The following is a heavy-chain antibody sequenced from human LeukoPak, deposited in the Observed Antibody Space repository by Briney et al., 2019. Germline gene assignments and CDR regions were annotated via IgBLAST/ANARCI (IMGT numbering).Heavy chain of an antibody. CDR3: VRDRYYLMDV. J-gene: IGHJ6*03. V-gene: IGHV3-74*01. CDR2: IKSDGIST. Sequence: GGSLRLSCAASGFIFSDYYMSWIRQAPGKGLVWVSRIKSDGISTTYADSVKGRFTISRDNAKNTLYLQMNSLRVEDTAVYYCVRDRYYLMDVWGEGTTVTVSS. D-gene: IGHD3-22*01. CDR1: GFIFSDYY.